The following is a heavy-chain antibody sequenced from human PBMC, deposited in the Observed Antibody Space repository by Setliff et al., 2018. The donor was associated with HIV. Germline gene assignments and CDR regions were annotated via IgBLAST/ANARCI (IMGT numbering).Heavy chain of an antibody. D-gene: IGHD1-20*01. CDR2: IKQDGSEK. J-gene: IGHJ4*02. CDR3: ARYNWNPLGYRFDY. V-gene: IGHV3-7*03. CDR1: GFTFSSYW. Sequence: GGSLRLSCAASGFTFSSYWMSWVRQAPGKGLEWVANIKQDGSEKYYVDSVKGRFTISRDNAKDSLYLQLNSLRAEDTAVYYCARYNWNPLGYRFDYWGQGTLVTVSS.